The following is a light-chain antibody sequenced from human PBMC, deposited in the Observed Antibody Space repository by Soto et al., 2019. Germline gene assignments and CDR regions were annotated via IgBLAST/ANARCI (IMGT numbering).Light chain of an antibody. CDR2: EVS. J-gene: IGLJ1*01. V-gene: IGLV2-14*01. CDR1: SSDVGGYNY. CDR3: SSYTSSSTPYV. Sequence: LTQPASVSGSPGQSITTSCTGTSSDVGGYNYVSWYQQHPGKAPKLMIYEVSNRPSGVSNRFSGSKSGNTASLTISGLQAEDEADYYCSSYTSSSTPYVFGTGTKVTVL.